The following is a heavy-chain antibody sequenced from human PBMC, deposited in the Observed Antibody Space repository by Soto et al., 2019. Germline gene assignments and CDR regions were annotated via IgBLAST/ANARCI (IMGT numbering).Heavy chain of an antibody. CDR3: ARQRWLQYSGISGYDY. Sequence: SETLSLTCTVSGGSLSSGGYYWSWIRQHTGKGLERIGYIYYSGSTYYNPSLKSRVTISVDTSKNQFSLKLSSVTAADTAVYYCARQRWLQYSGISGYDYCGQGTLVTVSS. CDR1: GGSLSSGGYY. V-gene: IGHV4-31*03. D-gene: IGHD3-10*01. J-gene: IGHJ4*02. CDR2: IYYSGST.